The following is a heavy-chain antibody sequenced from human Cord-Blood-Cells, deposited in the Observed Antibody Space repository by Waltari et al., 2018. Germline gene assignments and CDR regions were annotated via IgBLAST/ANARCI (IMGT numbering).Heavy chain of an antibody. D-gene: IGHD6-13*01. V-gene: IGHV1-69*01. CDR3: ASRVAAAGTWWFDP. Sequence: QVQLVQSGAEVKKPGSSVKVSCKASGGTFSSYAISWVRQAPGQGLEWMGGIIASFGTANYAQKFQGRVTITADESTSTAYMELSSLRSEDTAVYYCASRVAAAGTWWFDPWGQGTLVTVSS. CDR2: IIASFGTA. CDR1: GGTFSSYA. J-gene: IGHJ5*02.